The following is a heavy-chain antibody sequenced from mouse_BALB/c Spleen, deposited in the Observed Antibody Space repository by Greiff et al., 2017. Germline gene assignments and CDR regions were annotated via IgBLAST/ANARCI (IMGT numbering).Heavy chain of an antibody. CDR2: IYPGDGDT. J-gene: IGHJ1*01. Sequence: QVQLQQSGAELVRPGSSVKISCKASGYAFSSYWMNWVKQRPGQGLEWIGQIYPGDGDTNYNGKFKGKATLTADKSSSTAYMQLSSLTSEDSAVYFCARGSSGYWYFDVWGAGTTVTVSS. V-gene: IGHV1-80*01. CDR3: ARGSSGYWYFDV. CDR1: GYAFSSYW.